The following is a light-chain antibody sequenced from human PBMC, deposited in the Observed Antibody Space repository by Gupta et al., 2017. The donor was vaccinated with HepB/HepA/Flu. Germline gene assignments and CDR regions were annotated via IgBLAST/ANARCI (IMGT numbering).Light chain of an antibody. CDR3: QHEGSSPFT. Sequence: EIVLTQSPVTLSLSPGERATLSCRASQSVSSSYLAWYQQKPGQAPRLLIYGASSRATDIPDRFSGSESGTDLTLTVSRLEPKTFAVNYCQHEGSSPFTFGHGTKVDIK. CDR2: GAS. CDR1: QSVSSSY. V-gene: IGKV3-20*01. J-gene: IGKJ3*01.